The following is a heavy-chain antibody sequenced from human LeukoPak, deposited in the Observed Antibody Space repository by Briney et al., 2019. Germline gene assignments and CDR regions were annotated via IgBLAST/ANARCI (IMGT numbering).Heavy chain of an antibody. CDR1: GFTFSSNA. V-gene: IGHV3-23*01. CDR3: ALKEGYYYDSSGYPSGSFDY. D-gene: IGHD3-22*01. J-gene: IGHJ4*02. Sequence: AGSLRLSCAASGFTFSSNAMSWVRQAPGEGLEWVSATSGSGGSTYYADSVKGRFTISRDNSKNTLYLKMNSLRAEDTAVYYCALKEGYYYDSSGYPSGSFDYWGQGTLVTVSS. CDR2: TSGSGGST.